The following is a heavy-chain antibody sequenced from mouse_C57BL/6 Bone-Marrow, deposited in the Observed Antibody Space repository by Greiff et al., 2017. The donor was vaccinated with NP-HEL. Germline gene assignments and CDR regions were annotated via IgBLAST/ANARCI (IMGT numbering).Heavy chain of an antibody. CDR1: GYTFTSYG. Sequence: VQLQQSGAELARPGASVKLSCKASGYTFTSYGISWVKQRTGQGLEWIGEIYPRSGNTYYNEKFKGKATLTADKSSSTAYMELRSLTSEDSAVYFCARGNGPWFAYWGQGTLVTVSA. D-gene: IGHD1-2*01. V-gene: IGHV1-81*01. CDR3: ARGNGPWFAY. CDR2: IYPRSGNT. J-gene: IGHJ3*01.